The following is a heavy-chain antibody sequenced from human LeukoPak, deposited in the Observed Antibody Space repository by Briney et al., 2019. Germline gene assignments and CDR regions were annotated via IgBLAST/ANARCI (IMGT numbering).Heavy chain of an antibody. Sequence: GGSLRLSCAASGFTFSSYAMHWVRQAPGKGLEWVAVISYDGSNKYFADSVKGRFTISRDNAKNSLYLQMNSLRAEDTAVYYCARVLEGLGAFDIWGQGTMVTVSS. CDR1: GFTFSSYA. V-gene: IGHV3-30-3*01. J-gene: IGHJ3*02. D-gene: IGHD6-6*01. CDR2: ISYDGSNK. CDR3: ARVLEGLGAFDI.